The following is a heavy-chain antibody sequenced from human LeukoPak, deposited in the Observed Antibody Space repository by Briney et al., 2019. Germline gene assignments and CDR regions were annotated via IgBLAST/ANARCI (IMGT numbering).Heavy chain of an antibody. CDR3: VRDPPSRQFDP. CDR1: GGSVNSYY. Sequence: SETLSLTCNVSGGSVNSYYWTWIRQPAGKGREWIGRITPSGSTNYNPSLKSRVTMSVDTSTNQFSLNLTSVTAAATAVYYCVRDPPSRQFDPWGQGNLVTVSS. J-gene: IGHJ5*02. V-gene: IGHV4-4*07. CDR2: ITPSGST.